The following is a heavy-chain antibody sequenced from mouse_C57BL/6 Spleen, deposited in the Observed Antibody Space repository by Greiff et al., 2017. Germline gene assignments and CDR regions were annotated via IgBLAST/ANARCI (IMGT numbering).Heavy chain of an antibody. Sequence: EVQLQQSGPELVKPGASVKIPCKASGYTFTDYKMDWVKQSHGKSLEWIGDINPNNGGTIYNQKFKGKATLTVDKSSSTAYMELRSLTSEDTAVYYYARAGSCYVVEGSYFDYWGQGTTLTVSS. CDR2: INPNNGGT. D-gene: IGHD1-1*01. CDR1: GYTFTDYK. CDR3: ARAGSCYVVEGSYFDY. V-gene: IGHV1-18*01. J-gene: IGHJ2*01.